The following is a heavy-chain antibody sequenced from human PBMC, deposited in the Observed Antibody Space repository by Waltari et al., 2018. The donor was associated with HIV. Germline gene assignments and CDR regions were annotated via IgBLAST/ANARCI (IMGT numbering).Heavy chain of an antibody. CDR3: ATAGSTGTTRGY. V-gene: IGHV3-15*01. J-gene: IGHJ4*02. Sequence: EVQLVESGGGLVKPGGSLRLSCAASGFNFTNAWMSWVRQAPGKGLEGVCRIKSKSDGGKTDYAAPVKGRFTISRDDSKGTLYLQVNSLKTDDTAVYYCATAGSTGTTRGYWGQGTLVTVSS. CDR2: IKSKSDGGKT. CDR1: GFNFTNAW. D-gene: IGHD1-1*01.